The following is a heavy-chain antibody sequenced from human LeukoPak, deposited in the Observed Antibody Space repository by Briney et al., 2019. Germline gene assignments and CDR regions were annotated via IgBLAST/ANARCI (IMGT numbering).Heavy chain of an antibody. J-gene: IGHJ4*02. CDR3: ARGAIVGANFDY. CDR2: FYNDGST. Sequence: GGSLRLSCAASGFSVRSNYMSWVRQAPGKGLEWVSVFYNDGSTYYADSVKGRFTISRDNSKNTLYLQMNSLRAEDTAVYYCARGAIVGANFDYWGQGTLVTVSS. D-gene: IGHD1-26*01. V-gene: IGHV3-66*01. CDR1: GFSVRSNY.